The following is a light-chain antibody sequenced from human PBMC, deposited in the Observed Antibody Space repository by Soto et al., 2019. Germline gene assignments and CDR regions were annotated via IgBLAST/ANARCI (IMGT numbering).Light chain of an antibody. CDR3: SSYTSSRTWV. Sequence: QSVLTQPASVSGSPGQSITISCTGTSGDVGTYNYVSWYQQHPGKAPKFMIYEVINRPSGVSNRFSGSKSGNTASLTISGLQAEDEADYYCSSYTSSRTWVFGGGTKLTVL. J-gene: IGLJ3*02. CDR1: SGDVGTYNY. CDR2: EVI. V-gene: IGLV2-14*01.